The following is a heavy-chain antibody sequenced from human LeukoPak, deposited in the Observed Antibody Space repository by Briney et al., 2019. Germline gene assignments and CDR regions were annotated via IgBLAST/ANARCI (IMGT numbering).Heavy chain of an antibody. D-gene: IGHD3-3*01. CDR2: IYTSGST. CDR1: GGSISSGSYY. Sequence: SQTLSLTCTVSGGSISSGSYYWSWIRQPAGKGLEWIGRIYTSGSTNYNPSLKSRVTISVDTSKNQFSLKLSSVTAADTAVYYCARARLKSDLDAFDIWGQGTMVTVSS. J-gene: IGHJ3*02. V-gene: IGHV4-61*02. CDR3: ARARLKSDLDAFDI.